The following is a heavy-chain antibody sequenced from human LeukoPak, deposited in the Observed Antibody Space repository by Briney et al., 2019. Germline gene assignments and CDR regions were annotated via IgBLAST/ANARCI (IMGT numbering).Heavy chain of an antibody. J-gene: IGHJ4*02. CDR2: ISYDGSNK. CDR1: GFTFSSYG. CDR3: ATEGSIVVGDY. D-gene: IGHD3-22*01. V-gene: IGHV3-30*03. Sequence: GGSLRLSCAASGFTFSSYGMHWVRQAPGKGLEWVAVISYDGSNKYYADSVKGRFTISRDNSKNTLYLQMNSLRAEDTAVYYCATEGSIVVGDYWGQGTLVTVSS.